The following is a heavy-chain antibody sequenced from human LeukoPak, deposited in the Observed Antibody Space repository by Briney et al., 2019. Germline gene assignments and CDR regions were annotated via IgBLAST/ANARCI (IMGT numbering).Heavy chain of an antibody. CDR1: GGSISSYY. Sequence: SETLSLTCTVSGGSISSYYWSWIRQPPGKGLGWIGYIYYSGSTNYNPSLKSRVTISVDTSKNQFSLKLSSVTAADTAVYYCASSYGSTRLPRYYYYMDVWGKGTTVTISS. J-gene: IGHJ6*03. CDR2: IYYSGST. V-gene: IGHV4-59*01. CDR3: ASSYGSTRLPRYYYYMDV. D-gene: IGHD4-17*01.